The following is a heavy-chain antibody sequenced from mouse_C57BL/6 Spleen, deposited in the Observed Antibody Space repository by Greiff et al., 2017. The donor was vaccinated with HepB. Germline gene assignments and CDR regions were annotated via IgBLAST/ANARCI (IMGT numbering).Heavy chain of an antibody. CDR2: IYPSDSET. Sequence: VKLQQPGAELVRPGSSVKLSCKASGYTFTSYWMDWVKQRPGQGLEWIGNIYPSDSETHYNQKFKDKATLTVDKSSSTAYMQLSSLTSEDSAVYYCARDGGLRRDYAMDYWGQGTSVTVSS. CDR1: GYTFTSYW. V-gene: IGHV1-61*01. J-gene: IGHJ4*01. D-gene: IGHD2-2*01. CDR3: ARDGGLRRDYAMDY.